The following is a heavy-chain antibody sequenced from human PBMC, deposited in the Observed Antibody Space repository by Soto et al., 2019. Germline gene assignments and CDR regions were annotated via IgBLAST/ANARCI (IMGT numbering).Heavy chain of an antibody. CDR2: TRNKANSYTT. D-gene: IGHD3-22*01. Sequence: GGSLRLSCAASGFTFSDHYMDWVRQAPGKGLEWVGRTRNKANSYTTEYAASVKGRFTISGDDSKNSLYLQMNSLKTEDTAVYYCARAPRAVNGMYYYYGMDVWGQGTTVTVS. J-gene: IGHJ6*02. CDR3: ARAPRAVNGMYYYYGMDV. CDR1: GFTFSDHY. V-gene: IGHV3-72*01.